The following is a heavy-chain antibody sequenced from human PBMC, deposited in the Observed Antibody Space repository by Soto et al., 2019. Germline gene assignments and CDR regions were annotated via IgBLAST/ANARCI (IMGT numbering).Heavy chain of an antibody. CDR2: IKTDGSEK. CDR1: GFKFKNYW. J-gene: IGHJ6*02. CDR3: ARGHYNMDV. D-gene: IGHD1-20*01. Sequence: EVQLVESGGGLVQPGESLRISCAASGFKFKNYWMTWVRQAPGRRPEWVAYIKTDGSEKDYMDSVKGRFVISRDNAKNSLYLLMNSLRAEDTAEYYCARGHYNMDVWGQGTTVTVSS. V-gene: IGHV3-7*04.